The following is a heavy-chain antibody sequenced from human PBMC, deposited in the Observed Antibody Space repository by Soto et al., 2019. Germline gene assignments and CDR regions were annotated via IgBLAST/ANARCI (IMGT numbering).Heavy chain of an antibody. D-gene: IGHD2-2*01. CDR2: FDPEDGET. Sequence: ASVKVSCKVSGYTLTELSMHWVRQAPGKGLEWMGGFDPEDGETIYAQKYQGRVTMTEDTSTDTAYMELSNLRTEDTAEYYYETDLVVVPAASKVGPFDYWGQGTLVTVSS. CDR1: GYTLTELS. CDR3: ETDLVVVPAASKVGPFDY. V-gene: IGHV1-24*01. J-gene: IGHJ4*02.